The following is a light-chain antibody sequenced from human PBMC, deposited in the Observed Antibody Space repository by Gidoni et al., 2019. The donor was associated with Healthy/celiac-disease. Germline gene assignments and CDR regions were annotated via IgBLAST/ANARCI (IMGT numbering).Light chain of an antibody. J-gene: IGKJ2*02. CDR3: QRRSNWPPGT. CDR2: DAS. CDR1: QSVSSY. V-gene: IGKV3-11*01. Sequence: ELVLTQSPATLSLSPGERATLSCRASQSVSSYLAWYQQKPGQAPRLLIYDASNRATGIPARFSGSGSGTDFTLTISSLEPEDFAVYYCQRRSNWPPGTFGQGTKLEIK.